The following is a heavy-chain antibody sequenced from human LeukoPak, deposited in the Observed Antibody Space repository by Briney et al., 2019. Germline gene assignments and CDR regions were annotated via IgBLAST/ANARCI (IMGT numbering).Heavy chain of an antibody. D-gene: IGHD3-9*01. Sequence: SETLSLTCTVSGGSMSSYYWTWIRQPPGKGPEWIGYIYDSGSTNYNPSLKSRVAISVDTSKNQFSLKLNSVTAADTAVYYCARVNMLTGYYSQTPSTFDYWGQGTLVTVSS. CDR1: GGSMSSYY. CDR3: ARVNMLTGYYSQTPSTFDY. J-gene: IGHJ4*02. V-gene: IGHV4-59*01. CDR2: IYDSGST.